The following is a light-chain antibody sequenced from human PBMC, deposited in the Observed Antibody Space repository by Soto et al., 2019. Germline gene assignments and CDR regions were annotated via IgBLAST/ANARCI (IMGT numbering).Light chain of an antibody. Sequence: QSVLTQPPSVSGAPGQRVTISCTGSSSNIGAGYDVHWYQQLPGTAKLLICGNSNRPSGVPDRFSGSKSGTSASLAITGLQAEDEADYYCQSYDSSLSGYYVFGTGTKLTVL. CDR2: GNS. J-gene: IGLJ1*01. CDR3: QSYDSSLSGYYV. CDR1: SSNIGAGYD. V-gene: IGLV1-40*01.